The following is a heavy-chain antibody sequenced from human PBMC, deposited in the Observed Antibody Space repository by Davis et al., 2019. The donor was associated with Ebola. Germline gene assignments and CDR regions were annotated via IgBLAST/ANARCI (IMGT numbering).Heavy chain of an antibody. CDR1: GGSISSSSYY. Sequence: SETLSLTCTVSGGSISSSSYYWGWIRQPPGKGLEWIGNLYYSGSTYYNPSLKSRVTISVDTSKNQFSLKLRSVTAADTAVYYCARVIFDWLFIFGTRDWGQGTLVTVSS. CDR2: LYYSGST. V-gene: IGHV4-39*01. D-gene: IGHD3-9*01. J-gene: IGHJ4*02. CDR3: ARVIFDWLFIFGTRD.